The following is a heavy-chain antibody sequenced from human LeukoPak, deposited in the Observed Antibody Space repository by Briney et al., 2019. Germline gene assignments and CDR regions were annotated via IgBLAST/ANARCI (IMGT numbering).Heavy chain of an antibody. CDR3: ARALDSSSSRYQAFEE. V-gene: IGHV3-7*01. CDR2: IKQDESEK. Sequence: SSGSYYWSWVRQAPGKGLEWVANIKQDESEKYYVDSVKGRFTISRDNAKSSLYLQMNSLRAEDTAVYYCARALDSSSSRYQAFEEWGQGTLVTVSS. D-gene: IGHD2-2*01. J-gene: IGHJ4*02. CDR1: SSGSYY.